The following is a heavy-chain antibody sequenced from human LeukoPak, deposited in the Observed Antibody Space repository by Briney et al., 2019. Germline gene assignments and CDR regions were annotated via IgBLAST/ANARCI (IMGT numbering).Heavy chain of an antibody. CDR3: AKDKVRYSRGYYFDY. Sequence: PGGPLSLPCGASGFTFSNYGMHGVRQAPGKGLEWVADISKDGGDKHYRDSVKGRFTISRDNPKNTLYLQMNSLRAEDTAVYYCAKDKVRYSRGYYFDYWGQGTLVTVSS. J-gene: IGHJ4*02. CDR2: ISKDGGDK. V-gene: IGHV3-30*18. D-gene: IGHD6-19*01. CDR1: GFTFSNYG.